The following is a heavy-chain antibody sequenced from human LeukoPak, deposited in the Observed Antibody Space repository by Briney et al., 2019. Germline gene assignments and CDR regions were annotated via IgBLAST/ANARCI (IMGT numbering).Heavy chain of an antibody. CDR1: GYTFTSYG. CDR2: ISAYNGNT. J-gene: IGHJ6*02. Sequence: VASVKVSCKASGYTFTSYGISWVRQAPGQGLEWMGWISAYNGNTNYAQKLQGRVTMTTDTSTSTAYMELRSLRSDDTAVYYCARAGYCSGGSCSYYYGMDVWGQGTTVTVSS. V-gene: IGHV1-18*01. CDR3: ARAGYCSGGSCSYYYGMDV. D-gene: IGHD2-15*01.